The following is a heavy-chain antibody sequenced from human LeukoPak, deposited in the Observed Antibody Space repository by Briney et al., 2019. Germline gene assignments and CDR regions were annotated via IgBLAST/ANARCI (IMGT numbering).Heavy chain of an antibody. CDR1: GGSFSGYY. CDR2: INHSGST. J-gene: IGHJ4*02. V-gene: IGHV4-34*01. CDR3: ARVGDYALKD. Sequence: LETLSLTCGVYGGSFSGYYWSWVRQPPGKGLEWIGEINHSGSTNYNPSLKSRVTMSVDTSKNQCTLKLSSVTAADTAVYYCARVGDYALKDWGQGTLVTVSS. D-gene: IGHD3-16*01.